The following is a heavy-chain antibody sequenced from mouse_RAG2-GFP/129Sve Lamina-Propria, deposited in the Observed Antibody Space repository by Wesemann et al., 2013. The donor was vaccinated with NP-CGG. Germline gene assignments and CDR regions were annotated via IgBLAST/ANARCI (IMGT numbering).Heavy chain of an antibody. CDR2: ISYSGST. CDR3: ARSLYGDAMDY. V-gene: IGHV3-1*01. D-gene: IGHD1-1*01. Sequence: YISYSGSTNYNPSLKSRISITHDTSKNHFFLKLNSVTTEDTATYYCARSLYGDAMDYWGQGTSVTVSS. J-gene: IGHJ4*01.